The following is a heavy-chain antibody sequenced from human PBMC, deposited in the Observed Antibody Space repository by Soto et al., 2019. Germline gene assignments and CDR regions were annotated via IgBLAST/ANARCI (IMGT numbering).Heavy chain of an antibody. Sequence: SETLSLTCAVSGGSISSGGYSWSWIRQPPGKGLEWIGYIYHSGSTYYNPSLKSRVTISVNRSKNQFSLKLSSVTAADTAVEYGARGGVDTAMVRSFNEGAQETLLTFSS. CDR1: GGSISSGGYS. D-gene: IGHD5-18*01. V-gene: IGHV4-30-2*01. CDR3: ARGGVDTAMVRSFNE. J-gene: IGHJ4*02. CDR2: IYHSGST.